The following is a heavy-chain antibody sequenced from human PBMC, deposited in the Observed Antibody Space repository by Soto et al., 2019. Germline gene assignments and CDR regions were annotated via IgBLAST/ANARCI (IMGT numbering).Heavy chain of an antibody. D-gene: IGHD6-6*01. CDR1: GGSISSGGYS. CDR3: AGGIAARPLGY. J-gene: IGHJ4*02. Sequence: QLQLQESGSGLVKPSQTLSLTCAVSGGSISSGGYSWSWIRQPPGKGLGWIGYIYHSGSTYYNPSLKSRVTMSVDRSKIQFSLKLSSVAAADTAVYYCAGGIAARPLGYCGQGNLVTVSS. V-gene: IGHV4-30-2*01. CDR2: IYHSGST.